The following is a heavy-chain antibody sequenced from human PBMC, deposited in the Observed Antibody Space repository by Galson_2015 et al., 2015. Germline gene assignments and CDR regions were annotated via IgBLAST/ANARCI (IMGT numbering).Heavy chain of an antibody. D-gene: IGHD3-10*01. Sequence: SLRLSCAASGFIFYDYTIHWARQAPGKGLEWVSLIAWDGGFTYYADSVRGRFTISRDNNKNSVYLEMNSLTTADTAFYYCASSRGFAESFDSWGQGTLVTVSS. V-gene: IGHV3-43*01. CDR1: GFIFYDYT. J-gene: IGHJ4*02. CDR3: ASSRGFAESFDS. CDR2: IAWDGGFT.